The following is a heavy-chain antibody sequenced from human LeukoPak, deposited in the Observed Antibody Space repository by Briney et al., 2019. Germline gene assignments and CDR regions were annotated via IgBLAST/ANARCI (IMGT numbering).Heavy chain of an antibody. V-gene: IGHV3-30*02. J-gene: IGHJ4*02. CDR1: GFTFSSYG. Sequence: GGSLRLSCAASGFTFSSYGMHWVRQAPGKGLEWVAFIRYDGSNKYYADSVKGRFTISRDNSKNTLYLQMNSLRAEDTAVYYCAKVASVVVPAASNYWGQGTLVTVSS. CDR2: IRYDGSNK. D-gene: IGHD2-2*01. CDR3: AKVASVVVPAASNY.